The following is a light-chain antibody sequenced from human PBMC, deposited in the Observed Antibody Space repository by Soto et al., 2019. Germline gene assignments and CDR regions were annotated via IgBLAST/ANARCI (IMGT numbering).Light chain of an antibody. V-gene: IGLV1-44*01. CDR3: AAWDDSLKEPV. CDR1: SFNIGSNT. J-gene: IGLJ7*01. CDR2: SNS. Sequence: QSVLTQPPSASGTPGQRVTISCSGSSFNIGSNTVNWYQQLPGTAPKLLIYSNSQRPSGVPDRFSGSKSGTAASLAISGLQSEDEADYYCAAWDDSLKEPVFGGGTPLTVL.